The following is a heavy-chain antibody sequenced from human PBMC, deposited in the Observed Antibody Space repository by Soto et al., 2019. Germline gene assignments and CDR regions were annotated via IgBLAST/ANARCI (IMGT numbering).Heavy chain of an antibody. CDR1: GGTFSNYA. Sequence: QVRLEQSEAEVKKPGSSVKVSCKASGGTFSNYAISWVRQAPGQGLEWMGVIILPFGTPNYAQTFQGRVTITADESMTTAYMELSGLRSEDTAVYYCARGPDDEGYFDYWGRGTLVTVSS. CDR2: IILPFGTP. V-gene: IGHV1-69*12. CDR3: ARGPDDEGYFDY. D-gene: IGHD1-1*01. J-gene: IGHJ4*02.